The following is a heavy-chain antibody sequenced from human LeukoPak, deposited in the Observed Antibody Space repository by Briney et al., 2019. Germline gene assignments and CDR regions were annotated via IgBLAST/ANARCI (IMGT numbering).Heavy chain of an antibody. J-gene: IGHJ4*02. D-gene: IGHD4-11*01. CDR3: AKGRYSNVRLYY. CDR1: GFTFSSYG. V-gene: IGHV3-30*02. Sequence: GGTLRPSCAPSGFTFSSYGMHWVRRAPGRGLGRVAFIRYDRSNKYYAHSVKGRFTISRDNSKNTLYLQMNSQRVEDTAVYYWAKGRYSNVRLYYWGQGTLVTVSS. CDR2: IRYDRSNK.